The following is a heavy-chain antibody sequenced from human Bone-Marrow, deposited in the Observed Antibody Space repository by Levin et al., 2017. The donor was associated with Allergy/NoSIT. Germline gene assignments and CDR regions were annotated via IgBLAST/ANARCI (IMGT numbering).Heavy chain of an antibody. CDR2: ISWNSGSI. V-gene: IGHV3-9*01. Sequence: GGSLRLSCAASGFTFDDYAMHWVRQAPGKGLEWVSGISWNSGSIGYADSVKGRFTISRDNAKNSLYLQMNSLRAEDTALYYCAKGVFYYYDSSGYFDYWGQGTLVTVSS. CDR3: AKGVFYYYDSSGYFDY. CDR1: GFTFDDYA. J-gene: IGHJ4*02. D-gene: IGHD3-22*01.